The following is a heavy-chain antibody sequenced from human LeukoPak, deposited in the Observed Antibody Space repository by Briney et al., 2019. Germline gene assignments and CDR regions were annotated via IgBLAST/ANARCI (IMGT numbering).Heavy chain of an antibody. J-gene: IGHJ6*02. CDR1: GYTFTGYY. CDR3: ANLVGPLDV. D-gene: IGHD1-26*01. CDR2: INPRLDTT. Sequence: ASVKVSCKASGYTFTGYYMHWVRQAPGQGLEWMGWINPRLDTTNYAQKFQGRVTITADKSTDTVYMELRRLRSEDTAVYYCANLVGPLDVWGQGTTVSVSS. V-gene: IGHV1-46*01.